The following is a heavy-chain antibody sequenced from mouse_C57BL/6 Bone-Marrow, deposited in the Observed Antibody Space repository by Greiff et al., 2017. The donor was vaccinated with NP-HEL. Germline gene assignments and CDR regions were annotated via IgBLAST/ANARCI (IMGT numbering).Heavy chain of an antibody. J-gene: IGHJ3*01. V-gene: IGHV1-81*01. Sequence: VQLQQSGAELARPGASVKLSCKASGYTFTSYGISWVKQRTGQGLEWIGEFYPRSGNTYYNEKFKGKATLTADKSSSTAYMELRSLTSEDSAVYFWARGGSGYRGFAYWGQGTLVTVSA. CDR2: FYPRSGNT. D-gene: IGHD3-2*02. CDR1: GYTFTSYG. CDR3: ARGGSGYRGFAY.